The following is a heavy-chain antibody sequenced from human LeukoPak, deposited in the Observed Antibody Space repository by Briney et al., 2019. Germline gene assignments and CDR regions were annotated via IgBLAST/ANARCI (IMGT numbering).Heavy chain of an antibody. Sequence: PGGSLRLSCAASGFTFSTYAMSWVRQAPGKGLEWVSSISGRGGTTYYADSVKGRFTISRDNSKNTLYLQMNSLRAEDTAVYYCGKNRYSGSLSPFDIWGQGTMVTVSS. J-gene: IGHJ3*02. CDR2: ISGRGGTT. D-gene: IGHD1-26*01. CDR1: GFTFSTYA. CDR3: GKNRYSGSLSPFDI. V-gene: IGHV3-23*01.